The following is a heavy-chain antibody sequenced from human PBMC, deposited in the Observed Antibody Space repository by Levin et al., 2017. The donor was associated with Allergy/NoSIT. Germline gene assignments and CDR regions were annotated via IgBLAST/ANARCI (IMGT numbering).Heavy chain of an antibody. V-gene: IGHV4-59*08. D-gene: IGHD3-10*01. CDR1: GGSIITYY. J-gene: IGHJ3*02. CDR3: ARLEVSRISMVRGVINAFDI. CDR2: IYYSGST. Sequence: SETLSLTCTVSGGSIITYYWSWIRQTPGKGLEWIGYIYYSGSTNYNPSLKSRVTISVDTSKNQFSLKLSSVTAADTAVYYCARLEVSRISMVRGVINAFDIWGQGIMVTVSS.